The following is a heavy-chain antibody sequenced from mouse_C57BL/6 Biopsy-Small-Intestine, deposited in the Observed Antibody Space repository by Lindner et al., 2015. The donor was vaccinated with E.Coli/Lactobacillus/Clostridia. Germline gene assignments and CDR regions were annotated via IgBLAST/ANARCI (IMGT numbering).Heavy chain of an antibody. V-gene: IGHV1-42*01. D-gene: IGHD4-1*01. CDR1: YSFTGYY. Sequence: VQLQESGPELVEAWGFSEDILHGFWYSFTGYYMNWVKQSPEKSLEWIGEINPSTGGTTYNQKFKAKATLTVDKSSSTAYMQLKSLTSEDSAVYYCARWAGTAYWYFDVWGTGTTVTVSS. J-gene: IGHJ1*03. CDR2: INPSTGGT. CDR3: ARWAGTAYWYFDV.